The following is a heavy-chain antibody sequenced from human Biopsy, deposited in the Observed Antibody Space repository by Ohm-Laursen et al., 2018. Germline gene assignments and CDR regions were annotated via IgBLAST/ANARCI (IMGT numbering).Heavy chain of an antibody. D-gene: IGHD5-24*01. CDR1: GNTFATYH. CDR2: ISPSGATT. J-gene: IGHJ6*02. V-gene: IGHV1-46*01. CDR3: ARAGVGSDGTDSYYYGMDV. Sequence: AASVKVSCKASGNTFATYHIHWVRQAPGQGLEWMGVISPSGATTSFSQKFQGRITMTRDTSTGTVYMDLNSLRSEDTAVYYCARAGVGSDGTDSYYYGMDVWGPGTTVTVSS.